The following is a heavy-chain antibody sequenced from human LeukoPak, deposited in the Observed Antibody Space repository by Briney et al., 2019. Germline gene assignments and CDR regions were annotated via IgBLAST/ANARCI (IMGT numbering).Heavy chain of an antibody. V-gene: IGHV4-30-2*01. D-gene: IGHD3-3*01. CDR2: IYHSGST. CDR3: ARGYYDFWSGLNWFDP. J-gene: IGHJ5*02. CDR1: GGSISSGGYS. Sequence: PSQTLSLTCAVSGGSISSGGYSWSWIRQPPGQGLEWIGYIYHSGSTYYNPSLKSRVTISVDRSKNQFSLKLSSVTAADTAVYYCARGYYDFWSGLNWFDPWGQGTLVTVSS.